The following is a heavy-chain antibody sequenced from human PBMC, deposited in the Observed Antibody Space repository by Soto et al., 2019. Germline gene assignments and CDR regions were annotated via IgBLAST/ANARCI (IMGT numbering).Heavy chain of an antibody. V-gene: IGHV1-69*13. J-gene: IGHJ4*02. Sequence: SVKVSCKACGGTFSSYAISWVRQAPGQGLEWMGGIIPIFGTANYAQKFQGRVTITADESTSTAYMELSSLRSEDTAVYYCASIYGDYESYYFDYWGQGTLVTVSS. CDR2: IIPIFGTA. CDR1: GGTFSSYA. CDR3: ASIYGDYESYYFDY. D-gene: IGHD4-17*01.